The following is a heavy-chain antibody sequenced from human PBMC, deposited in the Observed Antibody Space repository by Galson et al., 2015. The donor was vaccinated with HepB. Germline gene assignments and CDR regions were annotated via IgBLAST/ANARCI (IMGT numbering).Heavy chain of an antibody. Sequence: SVKVSCKASGGTFSSYTISWVRQAPGQGLEWMGRIIPILGIANYAQKFQGRVTITADKSTSTAYMELSSLRSEDTAVYYCARADSSSGWYEWYFDLWGQGTLVTVSS. CDR2: IIPILGIA. V-gene: IGHV1-69*02. CDR1: GGTFSSYT. J-gene: IGHJ2*01. D-gene: IGHD6-19*01. CDR3: ARADSSSGWYEWYFDL.